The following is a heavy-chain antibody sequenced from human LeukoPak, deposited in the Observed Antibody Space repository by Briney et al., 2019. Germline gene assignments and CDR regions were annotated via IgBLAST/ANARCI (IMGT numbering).Heavy chain of an antibody. CDR2: ISSSSSYI. J-gene: IGHJ4*02. CDR3: AGKNEYSYGSIFDY. V-gene: IGHV3-21*01. D-gene: IGHD5-18*01. Sequence: GGSLRLSCAASGSTFSSYSMNWVRQAPGTGLEWVSCISSSSSYIYYADSVKGRFTTSRDNAKNSLYLKMNSLRAEDTAVYYCAGKNEYSYGSIFDYWGQGTLVTVSS. CDR1: GSTFSSYS.